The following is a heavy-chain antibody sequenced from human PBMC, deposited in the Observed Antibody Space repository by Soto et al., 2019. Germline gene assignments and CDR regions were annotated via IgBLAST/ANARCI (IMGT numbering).Heavy chain of an antibody. CDR3: AGVPVRYYYYGMDV. Sequence: PSETLSLTCTVSGGSISSYYWSWIRQPPGKGLEWIGYIYYSGSTNYNPSLKSRVTISVDTSKNQFSLKLSSVTAADTAVYYCAGVPVRYYYYGMDVWGQGTTVTVSS. CDR1: GGSISSYY. J-gene: IGHJ6*02. V-gene: IGHV4-59*08. CDR2: IYYSGST. D-gene: IGHD2-2*01.